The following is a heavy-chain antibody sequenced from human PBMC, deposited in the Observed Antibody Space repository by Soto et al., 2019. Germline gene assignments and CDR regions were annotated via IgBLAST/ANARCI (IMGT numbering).Heavy chain of an antibody. V-gene: IGHV3-23*01. CDR2: ISATAVSS. Sequence: GGSLRLSCAASGFGFSHYVMSWVRQAPGKGLEWVSGISATAVSSYSADSVKGRFTISRDNSQNMLYLQMNSLTAEDTAVYYCAKGGNSWSGYSPHWGQGTLVTVSS. D-gene: IGHD3-3*01. CDR1: GFGFSHYV. CDR3: AKGGNSWSGYSPH. J-gene: IGHJ4*02.